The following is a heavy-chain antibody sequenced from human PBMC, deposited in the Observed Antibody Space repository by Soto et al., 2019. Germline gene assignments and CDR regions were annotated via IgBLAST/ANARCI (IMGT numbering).Heavy chain of an antibody. Sequence: ASVNFSCKASGYTFTGYYMHWVRQAPGQGLEWMGWINPNSGGTNYAQKFQGRVTMTRDTSISTAYMELSRLRSDDTAVYYCARDYPYYYDSSGYSNWFDPWGQGTLVTVS. CDR3: ARDYPYYYDSSGYSNWFDP. D-gene: IGHD3-22*01. V-gene: IGHV1-2*02. CDR1: GYTFTGYY. CDR2: INPNSGGT. J-gene: IGHJ5*02.